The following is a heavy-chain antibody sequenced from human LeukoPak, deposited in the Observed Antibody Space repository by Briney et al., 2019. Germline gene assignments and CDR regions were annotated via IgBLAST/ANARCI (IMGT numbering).Heavy chain of an antibody. CDR2: IKQDGSER. V-gene: IGHV3-7*01. CDR3: ARGLSGYASSLGY. J-gene: IGHJ4*02. CDR1: GFTFSSYW. Sequence: GGSLRLSCAASGFTFSSYWMSWVRQAPGKGLEWVANIKQDGSERYYVDSVKGRFTLSRDNAKNTLYLQMNSLRAEDTAVYYCARGLSGYASSLGYWGQGTLVTVSA. D-gene: IGHD6-6*01.